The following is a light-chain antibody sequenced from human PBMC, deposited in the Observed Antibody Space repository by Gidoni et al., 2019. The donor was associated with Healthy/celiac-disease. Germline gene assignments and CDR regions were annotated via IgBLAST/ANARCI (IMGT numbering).Light chain of an antibody. CDR1: QSISNY. J-gene: IGKJ4*01. Sequence: DIQMTQSPSSLSASVGDRVTITCRASQSISNYLAWFQQKPGKATKSLIYAASRLQSGVPSKFSGSGSGTDVNLTISSLQPEDFANYYCQQYNSYHLTFXGXTKVEIK. CDR3: QQYNSYHLT. V-gene: IGKV1-16*02. CDR2: AAS.